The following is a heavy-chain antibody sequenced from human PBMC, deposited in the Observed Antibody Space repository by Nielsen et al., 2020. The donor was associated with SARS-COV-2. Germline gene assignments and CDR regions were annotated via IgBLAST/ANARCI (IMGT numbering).Heavy chain of an antibody. CDR3: AKATSGYARSGYFDY. CDR1: GFTFSSYA. CDR2: ISGSGGST. J-gene: IGHJ4*02. D-gene: IGHD5-12*01. V-gene: IGHV3-23*01. Sequence: GESLKISCAASGFTFSSYAMSWVRQAPGKGLEWVSAISGSGGSTYYADSVKGRFTISRDNSKNTLYLQMNSLRAEDTAVYYCAKATSGYARSGYFDYWGQGTLVTVSS.